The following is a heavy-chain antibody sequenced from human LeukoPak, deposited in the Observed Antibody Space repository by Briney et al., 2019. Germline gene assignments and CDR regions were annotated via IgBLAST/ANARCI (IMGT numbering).Heavy chain of an antibody. D-gene: IGHD1-26*01. CDR3: ASGVGAGGGDAFDI. CDR2: IYTSGST. V-gene: IGHV4-4*07. CDR1: GGSISSYY. Sequence: SETLSLTCTVSGGSISSYYWSWIRQPAGKGLEWIGRIYTSGSTHYNPPLKSRVTMSVDTSKNQFSLKLSSVTAADTAVYYCASGVGAGGGDAFDIWGQGTMVTVSS. J-gene: IGHJ3*02.